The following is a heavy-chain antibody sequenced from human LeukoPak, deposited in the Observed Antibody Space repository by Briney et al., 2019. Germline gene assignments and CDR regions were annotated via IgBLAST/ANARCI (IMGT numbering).Heavy chain of an antibody. Sequence: ASVKVSCKASGGTFSSYAISWVRQAPGQGLEWMGWISAYNGNTNYAQKLQGRVTMTTDTSTSTAYMELRSLRSDDTAVYYCAREYSSSSFGYYYYYMDVWGKGTTVTVSS. CDR3: AREYSSSSFGYYYYYMDV. CDR2: ISAYNGNT. CDR1: GGTFSSYA. J-gene: IGHJ6*03. D-gene: IGHD6-6*01. V-gene: IGHV1-18*01.